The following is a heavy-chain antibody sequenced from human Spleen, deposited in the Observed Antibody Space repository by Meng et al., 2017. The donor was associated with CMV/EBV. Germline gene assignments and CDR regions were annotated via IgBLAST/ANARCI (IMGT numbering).Heavy chain of an antibody. CDR3: ARDLPYENYYGSGSYPDY. CDR2: IYTSGST. J-gene: IGHJ4*02. D-gene: IGHD3-10*01. Sequence: VQPRDSGPALVQPPHTLPPPCTDSVGSIGSGSYYWSWIRQPAGKGLEWIGRIYTSGSTNYNPSLKSRVTMSVDTSKNQFSLKLSSVTAADTAVYYCARDLPYENYYGSGSYPDYWGQGTLVTVSS. CDR1: VGSIGSGSYY. V-gene: IGHV4-61*02.